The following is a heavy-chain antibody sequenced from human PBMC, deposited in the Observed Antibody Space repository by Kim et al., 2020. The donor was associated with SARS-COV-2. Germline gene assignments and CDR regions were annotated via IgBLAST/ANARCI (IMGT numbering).Heavy chain of an antibody. CDR3: AVDLSYYDSSGYYSQNNWFDP. J-gene: IGHJ5*02. CDR2: IYTSGST. CDR1: GGSISNSY. D-gene: IGHD3-22*01. V-gene: IGHV4-4*07. Sequence: SETLSLTCTVSGGSISNSYWSWIRQPAGKGLEWIGRIYTSGSTNYNPSLKSRVTMSVETSKNQFSLKLSSVTAADTAVYYCAVDLSYYDSSGYYSQNNWFDPWGQGTLVTVSS.